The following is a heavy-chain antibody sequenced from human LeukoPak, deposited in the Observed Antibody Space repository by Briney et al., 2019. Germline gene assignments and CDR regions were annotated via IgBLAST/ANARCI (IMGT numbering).Heavy chain of an antibody. CDR2: IYTSGST. D-gene: IGHD3-22*01. J-gene: IGHJ6*03. Sequence: SETLSLTCTVSGGSIISYYWSWIRQPAGRGLEWLGRIYTSGSTNYNPSLKSRVTMSVDTSKNQFSLKLSSVTAADTAVYYCARDSLGRTYYYDSSEGDYYYYYYMDVWGKGTTVAVSS. CDR1: GGSIISYY. CDR3: ARDSLGRTYYYDSSEGDYYYYYYMDV. V-gene: IGHV4-4*07.